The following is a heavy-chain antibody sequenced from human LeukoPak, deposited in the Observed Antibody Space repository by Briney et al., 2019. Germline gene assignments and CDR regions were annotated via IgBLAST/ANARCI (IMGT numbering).Heavy chain of an antibody. J-gene: IGHJ2*01. Sequence: SETLSLTCAVYGGSFSGYYWSWIRQPPGKGLEWIGEINYSRSTNYNPSLESRVTISVDTSKNQFSLKLSSVTAADTAVYYCSRGRRDGYTGPWYFDLWGRGTLVTVSS. V-gene: IGHV4-34*01. CDR3: SRGRRDGYTGPWYFDL. CDR2: INYSRST. CDR1: GGSFSGYY. D-gene: IGHD5-24*01.